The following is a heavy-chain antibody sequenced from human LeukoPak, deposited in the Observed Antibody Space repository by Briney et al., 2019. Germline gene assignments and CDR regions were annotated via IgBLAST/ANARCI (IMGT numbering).Heavy chain of an antibody. D-gene: IGHD6-19*01. J-gene: IGHJ4*02. V-gene: IGHV1-2*06. CDR1: GYTFTGYY. CDR3: ALSSGWYRWYFDY. CDR2: INPNSGGT. Sequence: ASVKVSCKASGYTFTGYYMHWVRQAPGRGLEWMGRINPNSGGTNYAQKFQGRVTMTRDTSISTAYMELSRLRSDDTAVYYCALSSGWYRWYFDYWGKGTLVTVSS.